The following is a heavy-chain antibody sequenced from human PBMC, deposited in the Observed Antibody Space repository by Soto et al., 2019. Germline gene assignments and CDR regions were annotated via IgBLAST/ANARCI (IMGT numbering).Heavy chain of an antibody. J-gene: IGHJ5*02. D-gene: IGHD3-22*01. V-gene: IGHV1-3*01. CDR1: GYTFTSYA. CDR2: INAGNGNT. CDR3: ARNWVAYYHDSSGSPGWFDP. Sequence: ASVKVSCKASGYTFTSYAMHWVRQAPGQRLEWMGWINAGNGNTKYSQKFQGRVTITRDTSASTAYMELSSLRSEDTAVYYCARNWVAYYHDSSGSPGWFDPWGQGTLVTVSS.